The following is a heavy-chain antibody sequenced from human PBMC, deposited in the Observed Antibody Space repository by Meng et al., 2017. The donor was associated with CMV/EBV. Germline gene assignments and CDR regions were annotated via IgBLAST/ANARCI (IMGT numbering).Heavy chain of an antibody. CDR2: IYYSGGT. J-gene: IGHJ4*02. Sequence: SETLSLTCTVSGGSISSYYWSWIRQPPGKGLEWIGYIYYSGGTNYNPSLKSRVTISVDTSKNQFSLKLSSVTAADTAVYYCARDLRVDSSSYYYFDYWGQGTLVTVSS. V-gene: IGHV4-59*01. CDR3: ARDLRVDSSSYYYFDY. CDR1: GGSISSYY. D-gene: IGHD6-13*01.